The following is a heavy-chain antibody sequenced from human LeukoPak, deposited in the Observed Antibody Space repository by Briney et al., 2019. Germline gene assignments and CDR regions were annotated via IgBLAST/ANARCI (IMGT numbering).Heavy chain of an antibody. CDR1: GASVTSGF. CDR2: FSYTGKSTLGNT. D-gene: IGHD3-10*01. CDR3: ARTERSTMVRGVSNNWFDP. V-gene: IGHV4-59*02. J-gene: IGHJ5*02. Sequence: NTSETLSLTCSVSGASVTSGFWSWIRQPPNMRLEYIGFFSYTGKSTLGNTNYNPSLKSRAAISVDTSKNQFSLKLSSVTAADTAVYYCARTERSTMVRGVSNNWFDPWGQGTLVTVSS.